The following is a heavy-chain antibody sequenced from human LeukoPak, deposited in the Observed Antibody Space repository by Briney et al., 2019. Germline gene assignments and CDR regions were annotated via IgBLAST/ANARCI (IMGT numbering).Heavy chain of an antibody. CDR1: GFTFSSYW. Sequence: PGGSLRLSCAASGFTFSSYWMTWVRQAPGKGLEWVANMNLDGREKYYVDSVKGRFTISRDNAKNSLYLQMNSLTAEDTAVYCCARDDGFSSYSYWGQGALVTVSS. CDR2: MNLDGREK. CDR3: ARDDGFSSYSY. D-gene: IGHD3/OR15-3a*01. V-gene: IGHV3-7*01. J-gene: IGHJ4*02.